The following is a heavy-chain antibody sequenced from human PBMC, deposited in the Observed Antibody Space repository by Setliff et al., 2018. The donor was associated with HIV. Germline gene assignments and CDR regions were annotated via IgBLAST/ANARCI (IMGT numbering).Heavy chain of an antibody. CDR3: LLPCTSGWHNWADP. V-gene: IGHV3-30*02. CDR2: IRYDGNNK. CDR1: GFTFSSYG. J-gene: IGHJ5*02. D-gene: IGHD6-19*01. Sequence: GGSLRLSCAASGFTFSSYGMHWVRQAPGKGLEWVAFIRYDGNNKYYADSVMGRFTISRDNSKNTLYLQMNTLRAEDTAMYYCLLPCTSGWHNWADPWGQGTLVTVSS.